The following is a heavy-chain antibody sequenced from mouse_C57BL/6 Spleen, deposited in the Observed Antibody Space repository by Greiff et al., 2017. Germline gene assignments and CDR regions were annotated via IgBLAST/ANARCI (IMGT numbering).Heavy chain of an antibody. CDR2: ISSGGSYT. CDR1: GFTFSSYG. Sequence: EVHLVESGGDLVKPGGSLKLSCAASGFTFSSYGMSWVRQTPDKRLEWVATISSGGSYTYYPDSVKGRFTISRDNAKNTLYLQMSSLKSEDTAMYYCARHDSDFDYWGQGTTLTVSS. D-gene: IGHD2-12*01. J-gene: IGHJ2*01. CDR3: ARHDSDFDY. V-gene: IGHV5-6*01.